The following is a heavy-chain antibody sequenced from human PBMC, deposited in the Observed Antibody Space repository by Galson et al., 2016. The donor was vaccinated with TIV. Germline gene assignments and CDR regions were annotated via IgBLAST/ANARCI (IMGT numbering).Heavy chain of an antibody. V-gene: IGHV3-7*02. CDR1: GFTFSSYW. CDR3: ARGTTLTEVADIFEY. D-gene: IGHD6-19*01. J-gene: IGHJ4*02. CDR2: IKEDGSEK. Sequence: SLRLSCAASGFTFSSYWMSWVRQAPGKGLEWVANIKEDGSEKYYVDSMKGRFTISRDNAKNSLFLEMNHLRAEDTAVYYCARGTTLTEVADIFEYWGQGALVTVSS.